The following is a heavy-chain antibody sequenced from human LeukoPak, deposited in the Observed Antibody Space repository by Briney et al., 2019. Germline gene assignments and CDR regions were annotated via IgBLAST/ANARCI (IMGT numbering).Heavy chain of an antibody. V-gene: IGHV3-21*04. Sequence: GGSLRLSCAASGFTFSSYSMNWVRQAPGKGLEWVSSISSSSSYIYYADSVKGRFTVSRDNAKSSLYLQMNSLRAEDTALYYCARAYGKWNDVYFYAFDLWGQGTMVTVS. J-gene: IGHJ3*01. D-gene: IGHD1-20*01. CDR1: GFTFSSYS. CDR3: ARAYGKWNDVYFYAFDL. CDR2: ISSSSSYI.